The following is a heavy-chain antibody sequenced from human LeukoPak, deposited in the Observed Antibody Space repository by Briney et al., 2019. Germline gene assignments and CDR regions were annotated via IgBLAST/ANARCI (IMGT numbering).Heavy chain of an antibody. J-gene: IGHJ3*02. V-gene: IGHV4-4*09. CDR2: IYTSEST. CDR3: ARHLRSRPDAFDI. Sequence: SETLSLTCTVSGGSLSSYYWSWIRQPPGKGLEWIGYIYTSESTNYNPSLKSRVTISVDTSKNQFSLKLSSVTAADTAVYYCARHLRSRPDAFDIWGQGTMVTVSS. D-gene: IGHD1-26*01. CDR1: GGSLSSYY.